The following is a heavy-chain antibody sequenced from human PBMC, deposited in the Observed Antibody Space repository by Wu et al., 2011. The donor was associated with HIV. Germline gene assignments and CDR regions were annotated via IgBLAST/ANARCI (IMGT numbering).Heavy chain of an antibody. J-gene: IGHJ5*02. CDR2: MNPNSGNT. Sequence: QVQLVQSGAEVKKPGASVKVSCKASGYTFTSYDINWVRQATGQGLEWMGWMNPNSGNTNYAQKFQGRVTMTRDTSISTAYMELSRLRSDDTAVYYCARVTGDLGWFDPGAREPWSPSPQ. CDR1: GYTFTSYD. D-gene: IGHD7-27*01. CDR3: ARVTGDLGWFDP. V-gene: IGHV1-2*02.